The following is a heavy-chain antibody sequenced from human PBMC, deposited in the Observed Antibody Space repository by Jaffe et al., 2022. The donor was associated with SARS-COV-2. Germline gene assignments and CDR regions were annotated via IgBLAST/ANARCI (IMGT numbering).Heavy chain of an antibody. V-gene: IGHV6-1*01. CDR3: ARSLVYHDILTGYAPSSFDY. J-gene: IGHJ4*02. CDR2: TYYRSKWYN. Sequence: QVQLQQSGPGLVKPSQTLSLTCAISGDSVSSNSAAWNWIRQSPSRGLEWLGRTYYRSKWYNDYAVSVKSRITINPDTSKNQFSLQLNSVTPEDTAVYYCARSLVYHDILTGYAPSSFDYWGQGTLVTVSS. CDR1: GDSVSSNSAA. D-gene: IGHD3-9*01.